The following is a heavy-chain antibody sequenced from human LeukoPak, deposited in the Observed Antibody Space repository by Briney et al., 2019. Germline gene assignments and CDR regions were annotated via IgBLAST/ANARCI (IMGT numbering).Heavy chain of an antibody. CDR2: ISYDGSNK. J-gene: IGHJ4*02. D-gene: IGHD6-13*01. V-gene: IGHV3-30-3*01. Sequence: GGSLRLSCAASGFTFSSYAMHWVRQAPGKGLEWVAVISYDGSNKYYADSVKGRFTISRDNSKNTLYLQMNSLRAEDTAVYYCAGSPTLAGIPSYFDYWGQGTLVTVSS. CDR3: AGSPTLAGIPSYFDY. CDR1: GFTFSSYA.